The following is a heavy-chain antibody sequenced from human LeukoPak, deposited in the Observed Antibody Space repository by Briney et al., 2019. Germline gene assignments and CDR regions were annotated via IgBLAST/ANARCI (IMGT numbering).Heavy chain of an antibody. CDR1: GYTFTSYD. D-gene: IGHD6-13*01. V-gene: IGHV1-8*03. CDR3: ARGRGSRWPGNY. J-gene: IGHJ4*02. Sequence: ASVKVSCKASGYTFTSYDISWVRQATGQGLELMGWMNPNSGNTGYAQKFHGRVTITRNTSISTAYMELSSLRSEDTAVYYCARGRGSRWPGNYWGQGTLVTVSS. CDR2: MNPNSGNT.